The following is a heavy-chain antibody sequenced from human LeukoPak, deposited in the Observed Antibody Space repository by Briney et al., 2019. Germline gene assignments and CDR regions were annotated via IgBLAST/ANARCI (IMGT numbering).Heavy chain of an antibody. D-gene: IGHD6-19*01. Sequence: PGGSLRLSCAASGFTFSSYSMNWVRQAPGKGLEWVSSISSSSSYTYYADSLKGRFTISRDNAKNSLYLQMNSLRAEDTAVYYCASRRGAVAGGIDYWGQGTLVTVSS. CDR3: ASRRGAVAGGIDY. CDR1: GFTFSSYS. CDR2: ISSSSSYT. J-gene: IGHJ4*02. V-gene: IGHV3-21*01.